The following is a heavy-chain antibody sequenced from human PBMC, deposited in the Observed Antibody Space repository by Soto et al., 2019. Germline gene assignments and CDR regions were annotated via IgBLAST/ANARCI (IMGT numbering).Heavy chain of an antibody. J-gene: IGHJ6*02. CDR2: TIPIFGTA. Sequence: QVQLVQSGAEVKKPGSSVKVSCKTSGGTFSNYAISWVRQAPGQGLEWMGGTIPIFGTANYAQKFQGRVTSTADKSTSTAYLELSSLRSEDTAVYYCARGEVRGGGDVWGQGTTVTVSS. CDR1: GGTFSNYA. V-gene: IGHV1-69*06. D-gene: IGHD3-10*01. CDR3: ARGEVRGGGDV.